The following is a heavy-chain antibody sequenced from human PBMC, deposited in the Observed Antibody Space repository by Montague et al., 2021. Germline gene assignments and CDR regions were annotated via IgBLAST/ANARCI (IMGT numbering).Heavy chain of an antibody. CDR3: ARRQRQAWAHSSSSPQYYYYYMDV. CDR1: GDSVSSNGVA. D-gene: IGHD6-6*01. J-gene: IGHJ6*03. Sequence: CAISGDSVSSNGVAWNWIRQSPSRGLEWLGRTYYRSKWYNDYAVSVKSRITINPDTSKNQFSLQLNSVTPEDTAVYYCARRQRQAWAHSSSSPQYYYYYMDVWGKGTTVTVSS. V-gene: IGHV6-1*01. CDR2: TYYRSKWYN.